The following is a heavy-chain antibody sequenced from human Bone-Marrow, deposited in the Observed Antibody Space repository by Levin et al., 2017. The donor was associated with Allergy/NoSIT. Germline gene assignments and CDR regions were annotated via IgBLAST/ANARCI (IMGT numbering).Heavy chain of an antibody. V-gene: IGHV4-61*01. CDR2: IYYNGNT. Sequence: PSETLSLTCTVSGDSVNTGTYYWSWIRQSPEKGLEWIGFIYYNGNTDYNPSLESRVTTSIDTSRNQFSLKLTSVTAADTAVYYCAREPYYGLDVWGPGTTVIVS. CDR3: AREPYYGLDV. J-gene: IGHJ6*02. CDR1: GDSVNTGTYY.